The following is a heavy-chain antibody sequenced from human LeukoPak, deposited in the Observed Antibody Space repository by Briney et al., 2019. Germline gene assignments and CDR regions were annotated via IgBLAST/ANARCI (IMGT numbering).Heavy chain of an antibody. CDR1: GGSLRCYY. CDR3: ARQIAAAGTAGFGF. Sequence: SETLSLTCSVSGGSLRCYYWSWIRQPAAKGLAWMGRIYSTGSTNYNPSLKSRVTMPVDTSKSQFSLRLRSVTAADTAVYYCARQIAAAGTAGFGFWGQGALVTVSS. CDR2: IYSTGST. J-gene: IGHJ4*02. D-gene: IGHD6-13*01. V-gene: IGHV4-4*07.